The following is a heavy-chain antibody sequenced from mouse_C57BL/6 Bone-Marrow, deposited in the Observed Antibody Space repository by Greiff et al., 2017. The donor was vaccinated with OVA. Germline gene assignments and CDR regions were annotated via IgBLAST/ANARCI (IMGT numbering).Heavy chain of an antibody. V-gene: IGHV1-15*01. Sequence: QVQLQQSGAELVRPGASVTLSCKASGYTFTDYEMHWVKQTPVHGLEWIGAIDPETGGTAYNQKFKGKAILTADKSSSTAYMELRSLTSEDSAVDYCTNYYGSSYWFAYWGQGTLVTVSA. CDR2: IDPETGGT. J-gene: IGHJ3*01. CDR3: TNYYGSSYWFAY. D-gene: IGHD1-1*01. CDR1: GYTFTDYE.